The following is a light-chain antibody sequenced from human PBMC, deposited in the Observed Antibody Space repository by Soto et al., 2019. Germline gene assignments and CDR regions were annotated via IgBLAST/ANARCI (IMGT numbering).Light chain of an antibody. CDR3: AAWDDILNGYV. Sequence: QSALTQPPSASGTPGQRVTISCSGSNSNIGRNFVYWYQQLPGTAPKLLIYSNDQRPSGVPDRFSGSKSGTSASLAISGLRSEDEADYYCAAWDDILNGYVFGGGTKVTVL. CDR2: SND. J-gene: IGLJ1*01. V-gene: IGLV1-47*02. CDR1: NSNIGRNF.